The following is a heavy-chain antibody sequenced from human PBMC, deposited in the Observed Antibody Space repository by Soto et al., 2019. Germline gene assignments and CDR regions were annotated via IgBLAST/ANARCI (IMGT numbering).Heavy chain of an antibody. D-gene: IGHD3-10*02. CDR1: GGSISSSDYS. V-gene: IGHV4-30-2*02. Sequence: SETLSLTCAVSGGSISSSDYSWSWIRQPPGKGLEWIGYIYHSGSTYYNPSLKSRVTISVDTSKNQFSLKLSSVTAADTAVYYCARTLFGWGIWFDPWGQGTLVTVSS. J-gene: IGHJ5*02. CDR3: ARTLFGWGIWFDP. CDR2: IYHSGST.